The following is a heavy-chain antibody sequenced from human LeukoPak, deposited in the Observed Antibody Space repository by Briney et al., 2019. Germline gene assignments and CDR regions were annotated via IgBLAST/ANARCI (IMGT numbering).Heavy chain of an antibody. CDR1: GFTFSSYA. CDR2: ISGSGGST. J-gene: IGHJ4*02. CDR3: AKDQELLLVFDY. Sequence: PGGSLRLSCAASGFTFSSYAMSWVRQAPGKGLEWVSAISGSGGSTYYADSVKGRFTISRDNSKNTLYLQMNSLRAEDMAVYYCAKDQELLLVFDYWGQGTLVTVSS. D-gene: IGHD2-15*01. V-gene: IGHV3-23*01.